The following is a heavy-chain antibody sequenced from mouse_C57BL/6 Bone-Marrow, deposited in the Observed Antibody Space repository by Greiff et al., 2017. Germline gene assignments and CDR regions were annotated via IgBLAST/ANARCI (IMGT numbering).Heavy chain of an antibody. CDR3: AKAHYYGSSPYWYFDV. Sequence: EVKLMESGPGLVKPSQSLSLTCSVTGYSITSGYYWNWIRQFPGNKLEWMGYISYDGSNNYNPSLKNRISITRDTSKNQFFLKLNSVTTEDTATYYCAKAHYYGSSPYWYFDVWGTGTTVTVSS. CDR1: GYSITSGYY. J-gene: IGHJ1*03. CDR2: ISYDGSN. V-gene: IGHV3-6*01. D-gene: IGHD1-1*01.